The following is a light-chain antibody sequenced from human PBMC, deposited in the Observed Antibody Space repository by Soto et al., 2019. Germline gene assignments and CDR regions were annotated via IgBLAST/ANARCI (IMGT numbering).Light chain of an antibody. CDR2: NVS. CDR3: SSYTSSSTYG. CDR1: SSDVGGYNY. V-gene: IGLV2-14*01. J-gene: IGLJ1*01. Sequence: LTQPASVSGPPGQSITISCTGTSSDVGGYNYVSWYQQHPGKAPKLMIYNVSNRPSGVSNRFSGSKSGNTASLTISGLQAEDEADYYCSSYTSSSTYGFGTGTKVTVL.